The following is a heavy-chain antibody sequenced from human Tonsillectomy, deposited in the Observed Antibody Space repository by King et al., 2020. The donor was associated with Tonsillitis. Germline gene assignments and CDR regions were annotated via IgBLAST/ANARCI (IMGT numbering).Heavy chain of an antibody. CDR3: AKDLDRGFGELFSYYGMDV. J-gene: IGHJ6*02. CDR2: IYSGGVST. CDR1: GFTFSSYA. D-gene: IGHD3-10*01. Sequence: VQLVESGGGLVQPGGSLRLSCAASGFTFSSYAMNWVRQAPGKGLEWVSVIYSGGVSTYYADSVKCRFTISRDNSKNTLYLQMNSLRAEDTAVYYCAKDLDRGFGELFSYYGMDVWGQGTTVTVSS. V-gene: IGHV3-23*03.